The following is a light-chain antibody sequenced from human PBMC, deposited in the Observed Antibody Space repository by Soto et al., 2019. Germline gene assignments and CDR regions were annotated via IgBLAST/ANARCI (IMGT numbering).Light chain of an antibody. J-gene: IGKJ1*01. CDR1: QDINKN. Sequence: DIQMTQSPSSLSASVGDRVTITCQASQDINKNLIWYQQKPGKAPKLLIYDASSLESGVPSRVSGSGSGTEFTLTISSLQPEDFATYYCLQHNSYPWTFGQGTRWIS. CDR3: LQHNSYPWT. V-gene: IGKV1-17*01. CDR2: DAS.